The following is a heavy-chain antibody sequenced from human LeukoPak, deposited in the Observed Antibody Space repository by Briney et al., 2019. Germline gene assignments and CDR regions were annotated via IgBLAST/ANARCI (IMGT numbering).Heavy chain of an antibody. J-gene: IGHJ6*03. CDR3: AREGQVTTVDYMDV. D-gene: IGHD4-23*01. Sequence: GGSLRLSCAASGFTFSSYWMSWVRQAPGKGLEWVANIKQDGSEKYYVDSVKGRFTISRDNAKNSLYLQMNSLKAEDTAVYYCAREGQVTTVDYMDVWGKGTTVTVSS. CDR1: GFTFSSYW. CDR2: IKQDGSEK. V-gene: IGHV3-7*01.